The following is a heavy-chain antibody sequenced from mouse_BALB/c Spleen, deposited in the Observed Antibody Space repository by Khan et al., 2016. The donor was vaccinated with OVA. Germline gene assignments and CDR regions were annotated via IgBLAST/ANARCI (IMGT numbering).Heavy chain of an antibody. Sequence: VQLQQSGAELVRPGVSVKISCKGSGYTFTDFTMHWVKQSHAMSLEWIGVISTYYGDANYNQKFKDKATMTVDKSSNTAYMDLARLTSVDSAIYDCARGGGGDRFLYWGQGTLVTVSA. CDR3: ARGGGGDRFLY. CDR2: ISTYYGDA. V-gene: IGHV1S137*01. CDR1: GYTFTDFT. J-gene: IGHJ3*01.